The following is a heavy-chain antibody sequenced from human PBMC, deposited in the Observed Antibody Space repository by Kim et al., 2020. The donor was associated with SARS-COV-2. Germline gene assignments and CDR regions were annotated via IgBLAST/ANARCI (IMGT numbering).Heavy chain of an antibody. Sequence: GESLKISCKGSGYSFTSYWIGWVRQMPGKGLEWMGIIYPGDSDTRYSPSFQGQVTISADKSISTAYLQWSSLKASDTAMYYCARVLRKEVLLWFGEGLYYFDYWGQGTLVTVSS. J-gene: IGHJ4*02. V-gene: IGHV5-51*01. CDR2: IYPGDSDT. CDR3: ARVLRKEVLLWFGEGLYYFDY. D-gene: IGHD3-10*01. CDR1: GYSFTSYW.